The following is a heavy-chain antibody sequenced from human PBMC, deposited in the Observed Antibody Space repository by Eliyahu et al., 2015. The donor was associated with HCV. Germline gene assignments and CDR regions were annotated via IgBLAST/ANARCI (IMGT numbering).Heavy chain of an antibody. D-gene: IGHD5-24*01. J-gene: IGHJ4*02. Sequence: QITLKESGPTLVKPTQTLTLTCTFSGFSLSTSGVGVGWXRQPPGKALEWLALIYWDDDKRYSPSLKSRLTITKDTSKNQVVLTMTNMDPVDTATYYCAHTGGLDGYKFDPNVYPEYYFDYWGQGTLVTVSS. CDR1: GFSLSTSGVG. CDR2: IYWDDDK. V-gene: IGHV2-5*02. CDR3: AHTGGLDGYKFDPNVYPEYYFDY.